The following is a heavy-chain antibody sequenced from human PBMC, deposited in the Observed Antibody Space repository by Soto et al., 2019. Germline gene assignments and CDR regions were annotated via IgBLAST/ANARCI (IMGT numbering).Heavy chain of an antibody. V-gene: IGHV4-34*01. CDR3: ASWPIFGVVRYYYGMDV. J-gene: IGHJ6*02. CDR2: INHSGST. Sequence: SETLSLTCAVYGGSFSGYYWGWIRQPPGKGLEWIGEINHSGSTNYNPSLKSRVTISVDTSKNQFSLKLSSVTAADTAVYYCASWPIFGVVRYYYGMDVWGQGTTVTVSS. D-gene: IGHD3-3*01. CDR1: GGSFSGYY.